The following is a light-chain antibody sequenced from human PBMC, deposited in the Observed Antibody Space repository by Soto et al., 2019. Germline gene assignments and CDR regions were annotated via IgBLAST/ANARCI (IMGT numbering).Light chain of an antibody. J-gene: IGKJ1*01. V-gene: IGKV3-20*01. CDR3: QQYGNSPQT. CDR2: GAS. CDR1: QSVASNY. Sequence: EIVLTQSPGTLSLSPGERATLSCRASQSVASNYVCWYQQRHGQAPRLLLYGASLRATGNPDRFSGSGSGKDFALTISRLEAEDFALYYCQQYGNSPQTFGQGTKVEIK.